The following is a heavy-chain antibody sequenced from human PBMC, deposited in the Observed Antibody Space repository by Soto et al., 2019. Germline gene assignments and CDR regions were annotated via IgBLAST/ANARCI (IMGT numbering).Heavy chain of an antibody. CDR2: IYWDDDK. Sequence: QITLKESGPTLVKPTQTLTLTCTFSGFSLSTSGVGVGWIRQPPGKALEWLALIYWDDDKRYSPSLKSRLTITKDTSKNQVVLTMTNMDPVDTATYYCAHNRTPVWEPHFDYWGQGTLVTVSS. J-gene: IGHJ4*02. V-gene: IGHV2-5*02. CDR3: AHNRTPVWEPHFDY. D-gene: IGHD3-16*01. CDR1: GFSLSTSGVG.